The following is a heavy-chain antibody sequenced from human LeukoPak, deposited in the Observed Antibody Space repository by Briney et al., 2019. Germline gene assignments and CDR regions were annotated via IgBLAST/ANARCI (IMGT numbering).Heavy chain of an antibody. CDR3: ASGYDYFDY. Sequence: SETLSLTCAVYGGSLSGYYWSWIRQPPGRGLEWIGEINHSGSTNYNPSLKSRVTISVDTSKNQFSLKLSSVTAADTAVYYCASGYDYFDYWGQGTLVTVSS. CDR2: INHSGST. D-gene: IGHD4-17*01. J-gene: IGHJ4*02. CDR1: GGSLSGYY. V-gene: IGHV4-34*01.